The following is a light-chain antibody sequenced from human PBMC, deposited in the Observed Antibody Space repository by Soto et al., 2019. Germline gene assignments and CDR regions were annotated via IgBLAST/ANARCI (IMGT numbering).Light chain of an antibody. CDR3: QQYARHLS. V-gene: IGKV1-5*03. J-gene: IGKJ1*01. CDR2: EAS. CDR1: QSVGFW. Sequence: DIQMTQSPSTLAASVGERVTITCRASQSVGFWLAWYQQKPGKAPKLLISEASRLESGVPSRFSGGGSGTEFTLTVSSLQPDDLSTCYCQQYARHLSLGQGTKVEIK.